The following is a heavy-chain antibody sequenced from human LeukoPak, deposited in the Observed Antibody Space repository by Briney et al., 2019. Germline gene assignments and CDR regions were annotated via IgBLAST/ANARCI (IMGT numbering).Heavy chain of an antibody. CDR1: GGSISSSSYY. J-gene: IGHJ4*02. CDR3: ARLTVDIVATIDY. Sequence: SETLSLTCTVSGGSISSSSYYWGWIRQPPGKGLEWIGSIYYSGSTYYNPSLKSRVTISVDTSKNQFSLKLSSVTAADTAVYYCARLTVDIVATIDYWGQGTLVTVSS. D-gene: IGHD5-12*01. CDR2: IYYSGST. V-gene: IGHV4-39*07.